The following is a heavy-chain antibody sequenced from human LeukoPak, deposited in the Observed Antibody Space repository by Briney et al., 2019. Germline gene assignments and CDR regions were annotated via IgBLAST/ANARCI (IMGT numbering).Heavy chain of an antibody. CDR1: GFTVSSNY. D-gene: IGHD2-21*02. CDR3: ARVVTAMANFDY. V-gene: IGHV3-53*01. Sequence: GGSLRLSCAASGFTVSSNYMSWVRQAPGKGLEWVSVIYSGGSTYYADSVKGRFTISRDNSKNTPYLQMNSLRAEDTAVYYCARVVTAMANFDYWGQGTLVTVSS. J-gene: IGHJ4*02. CDR2: IYSGGST.